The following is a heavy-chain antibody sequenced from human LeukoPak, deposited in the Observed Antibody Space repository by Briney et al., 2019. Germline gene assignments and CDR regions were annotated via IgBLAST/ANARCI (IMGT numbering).Heavy chain of an antibody. D-gene: IGHD3-10*01. CDR2: ISPYNHNT. CDR3: ARDREYYGSGSYFPDY. J-gene: IGHJ4*02. V-gene: IGHV1-18*01. Sequence: ASVKVSCKASGYTFSDYGINWVRQAPGLGLEWMGWISPYNHNTNYAQRLQGRVTMTTDTSTTTSYMELRSLRSDDTAVYYCARDREYYGSGSYFPDYWGQGTLVTVSS. CDR1: GYTFSDYG.